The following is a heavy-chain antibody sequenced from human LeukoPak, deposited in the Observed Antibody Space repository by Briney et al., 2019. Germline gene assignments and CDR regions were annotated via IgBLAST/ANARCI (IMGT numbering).Heavy chain of an antibody. CDR2: VSPNNGGT. Sequence: GASVKVSCKASGYTFTSYAMHWVRQAPGQRLEWMGWVSPNNGGTNYAQKFQGRVTMTRDTSISTLYMDLNSLRSDDTAVYYCARSDVLYASQGEARYFNHWGQGTLVTVSS. CDR3: ARSDVLYASQGEARYFNH. J-gene: IGHJ4*02. CDR1: GYTFTSYA. V-gene: IGHV1-2*02. D-gene: IGHD3-16*01.